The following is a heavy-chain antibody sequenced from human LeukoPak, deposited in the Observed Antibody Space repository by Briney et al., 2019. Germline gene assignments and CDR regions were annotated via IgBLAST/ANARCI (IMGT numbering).Heavy chain of an antibody. V-gene: IGHV1-2*02. J-gene: IGHJ4*02. CDR1: GYTFTGYY. CDR3: ARAPLSAGPSLYYFDY. Sequence: ASVKVSCKASGYTFTGYYMHWVRQAPGQGLEWMGWINPNSGGTNYAQKFQGRVTMTRDTSISTAYMELSRLKSDDTAVYYCARAPLSAGPSLYYFDYWGQGTLVTVSS. D-gene: IGHD6-13*01. CDR2: INPNSGGT.